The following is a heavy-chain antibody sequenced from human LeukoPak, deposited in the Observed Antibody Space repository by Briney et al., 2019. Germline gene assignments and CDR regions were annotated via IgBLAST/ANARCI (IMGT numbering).Heavy chain of an antibody. CDR2: IKQDGSEK. D-gene: IGHD2-15*01. CDR3: AAHLGYCSGGSCHGWFDP. CDR1: GFSFSTDW. J-gene: IGHJ5*02. V-gene: IGHV3-7*03. Sequence: GGSLRLSCAASGFSFSTDWMSWVRQPPGKGLEWVANIKQDGSEKYYVDSVKGRFTISRDNAKNSLYLQMNSLRAEDTAVYYCAAHLGYCSGGSCHGWFDPWGQGTLVTVSS.